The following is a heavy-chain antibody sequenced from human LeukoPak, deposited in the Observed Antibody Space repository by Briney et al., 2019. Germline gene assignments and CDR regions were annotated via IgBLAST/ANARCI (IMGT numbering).Heavy chain of an antibody. D-gene: IGHD3-22*01. CDR3: AKPSYYDSSAYAFDI. Sequence: GGSLRLSCAASGFTFSSYAMSWVRQAPGKGLEWVSAISGSGGSTYYADSVKGRFTISRDNSKNTLYLQMNSLRAEDTAIYYCAKPSYYDSSAYAFDIWGQGTMVTVSS. CDR2: ISGSGGST. V-gene: IGHV3-23*01. CDR1: GFTFSSYA. J-gene: IGHJ3*02.